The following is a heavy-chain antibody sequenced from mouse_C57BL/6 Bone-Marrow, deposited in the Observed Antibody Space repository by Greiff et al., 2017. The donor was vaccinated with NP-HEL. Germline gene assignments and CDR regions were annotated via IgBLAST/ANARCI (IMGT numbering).Heavy chain of an antibody. CDR2: IDPETGGT. V-gene: IGHV1-15*01. CDR3: TSYDYDGGYAMDY. Sequence: VQLQQSGAELVRPGASVTLSCKASGYTFTDSEMHWVKQTPVHGLEWIGAIDPETGGTAYNQKFKGKAILTAAKSSSTVYMELRSLTSEDSAIYYCTSYDYDGGYAMDYWGQGTSVTVSS. J-gene: IGHJ4*01. D-gene: IGHD2-4*01. CDR1: GYTFTDSE.